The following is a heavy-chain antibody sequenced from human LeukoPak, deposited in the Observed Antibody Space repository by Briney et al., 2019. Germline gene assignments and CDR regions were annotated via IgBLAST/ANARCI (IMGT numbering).Heavy chain of an antibody. CDR2: ISYDGSNK. CDR3: ARGSARLRLGELSPHYYFDY. V-gene: IGHV3-30*04. J-gene: IGHJ4*02. Sequence: GVLRLSCAASGFTFSSYAMHWVRQAPGKGLEWVAVISYDGSNKYYADSVKGRFTISRDNSKNTLYLQMNSLRAEDTAVYYCARGSARLRLGELSPHYYFDYWGQGTLVTVSS. CDR1: GFTFSSYA. D-gene: IGHD3-16*02.